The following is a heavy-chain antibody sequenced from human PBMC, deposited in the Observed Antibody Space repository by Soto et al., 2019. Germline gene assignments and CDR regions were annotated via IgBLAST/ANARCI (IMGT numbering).Heavy chain of an antibody. Sequence: GGSLRLSCRTSGFTFSSYGMHWVRQAPGKGPEWVAFISNDGSKTDYADSVKGRFTVSRDNPKNTLFLQMNSLRAEDTAVYYCARDYSSYGPFDYWGQGTLVTVSS. J-gene: IGHJ4*02. V-gene: IGHV3-33*05. CDR2: ISNDGSKT. CDR1: GFTFSSYG. D-gene: IGHD5-18*01. CDR3: ARDYSSYGPFDY.